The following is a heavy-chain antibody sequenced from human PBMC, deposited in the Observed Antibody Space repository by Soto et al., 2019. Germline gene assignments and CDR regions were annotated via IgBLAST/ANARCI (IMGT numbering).Heavy chain of an antibody. CDR1: GGTFSSYA. V-gene: IGHV1-69*13. J-gene: IGHJ6*02. D-gene: IGHD2-2*01. CDR2: IIPIFGTA. Sequence: SVKVSCKASGGTFSSYAISWVRQAPGQGLEWMGGIIPIFGTANYAQKFQGRVTITADESTSTAYMELSSLRSEDTAVYYCARADIVVVPADNLYYYYGMDVWGQGTTVTVSS. CDR3: ARADIVVVPADNLYYYYGMDV.